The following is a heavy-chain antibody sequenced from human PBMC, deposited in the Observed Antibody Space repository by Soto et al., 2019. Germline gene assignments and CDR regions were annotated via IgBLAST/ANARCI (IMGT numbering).Heavy chain of an antibody. D-gene: IGHD3-22*01. CDR2: ISYDGSNK. CDR1: GFTFSSYG. V-gene: IGHV3-30*18. Sequence: GGSMRLSCAASGFTFSSYGMHWVRQAPGKGQEWVAVISYDGSNKYYADSVKGRFTISRDNSKNTLYLQMNSLRAEDTAVYYCAKDRLYYYDSSGYEAPDFDYWGQGTLVTVSS. CDR3: AKDRLYYYDSSGYEAPDFDY. J-gene: IGHJ4*02.